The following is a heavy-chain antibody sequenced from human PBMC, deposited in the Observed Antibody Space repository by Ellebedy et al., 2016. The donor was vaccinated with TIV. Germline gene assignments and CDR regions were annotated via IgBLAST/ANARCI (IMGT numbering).Heavy chain of an antibody. V-gene: IGHV4-34*01. Sequence: MPSETLSLTCAVYGGSFSGYSLSCIRQPPGHALDWLGEINHSGSTNYNPSLKSRVTISVDTSKNQFSLKLSSVTAADTAVYYCAREDSYGPAYFDDWGQGTLVTVSS. CDR1: GGSFSGYS. CDR2: INHSGST. D-gene: IGHD5-18*01. CDR3: AREDSYGPAYFDD. J-gene: IGHJ4*02.